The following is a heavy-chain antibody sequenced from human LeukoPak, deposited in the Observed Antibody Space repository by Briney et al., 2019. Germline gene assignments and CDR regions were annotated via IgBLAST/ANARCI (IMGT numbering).Heavy chain of an antibody. D-gene: IGHD6-6*01. J-gene: IGHJ4*02. CDR1: GFTFSSYA. V-gene: IGHV3-30*18. CDR3: AKGEQLVRSYYFDY. CDR2: ISYDGSNK. Sequence: PGGSLRLSCAASGFTFSSYAMSWVRQAPGKGLEWVAVISYDGSNKYYADSVKGRFTISRDNSKNTLYLQMNSLRAEDTAVYYCAKGEQLVRSYYFDYWGQGTLVTVSS.